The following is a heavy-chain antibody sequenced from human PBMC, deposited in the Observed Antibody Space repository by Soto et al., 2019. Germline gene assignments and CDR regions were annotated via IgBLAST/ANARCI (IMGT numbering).Heavy chain of an antibody. Sequence: PGGSLRLSCAASGFTLRSYAMTWVRQAPGKGLEWISAISGGGSIYYADSVKGRFTISRDNSKNTLYLQMNSLRAEDTAVYYCAKCAFCSGSFHERLNYFWGQGTLVPVSA. CDR1: GFTLRSYA. CDR2: ISGGGSI. CDR3: AKCAFCSGSFHERLNYF. J-gene: IGHJ4*02. D-gene: IGHD3-3*01. V-gene: IGHV3-23*01.